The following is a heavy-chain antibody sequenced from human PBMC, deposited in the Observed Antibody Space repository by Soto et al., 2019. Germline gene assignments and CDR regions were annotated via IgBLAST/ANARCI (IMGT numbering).Heavy chain of an antibody. V-gene: IGHV3-23*01. CDR1: GFTFSSEA. Sequence: EVQLLESVGGLVQPGGSLRVSCAASGFTFSSEAMSWVRQAPGKGLEWVSFISASGVSTDYADSGKGRFTISRDNSKNTLFLHMNSLRAEDTAVYYCTMISSKWYPSNFAVWGQGTPVTVSS. CDR2: ISASGVST. D-gene: IGHD6-13*01. CDR3: TMISSKWYPSNFAV. J-gene: IGHJ1*01.